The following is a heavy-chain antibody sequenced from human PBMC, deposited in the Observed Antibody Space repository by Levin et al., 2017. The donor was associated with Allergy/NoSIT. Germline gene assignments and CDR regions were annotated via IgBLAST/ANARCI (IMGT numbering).Heavy chain of an antibody. D-gene: IGHD1-1*01. J-gene: IGHJ4*02. CDR3: ARALNWNDMYFDS. CDR1: GGSIISHY. V-gene: IGHV4-59*11. CDR2: IYYSGSS. Sequence: SETLSLTCTVSGGSIISHYWSWIRQPPGKGLECIGYIYYSGSSNYNPSLKSRVTISLDTSKNQFSLKLSSVTAADTAVYYCARALNWNDMYFDSWGQGTLVTVSS.